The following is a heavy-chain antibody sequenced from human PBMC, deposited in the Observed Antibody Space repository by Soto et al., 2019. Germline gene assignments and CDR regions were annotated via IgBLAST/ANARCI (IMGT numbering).Heavy chain of an antibody. Sequence: GGSLRLSCAASGFTFSSYVISWVRQAPGKGLEWVSAISGSGGSTYYADFVQGRFTISRDNSKNTLYLQMNSLRAEDTAVYYYAKPPNYYYSSGYSRWGQGTLVTVSS. J-gene: IGHJ4*02. V-gene: IGHV3-23*01. CDR2: ISGSGGST. CDR3: AKPPNYYYSSGYSR. D-gene: IGHD3-22*01. CDR1: GFTFSSYV.